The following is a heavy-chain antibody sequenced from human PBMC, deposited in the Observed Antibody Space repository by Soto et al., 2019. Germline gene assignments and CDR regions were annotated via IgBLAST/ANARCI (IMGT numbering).Heavy chain of an antibody. V-gene: IGHV3-30*09. CDR2: ISYDGSNK. Sequence: GGSLRLSCAASGFTFSSCAMHWVRQAPGRGLEWVAIISYDGSNKYYADSVKGRFAVSRDNSKNTLYVQMNSLRAEDTAVYYCARDFGGTRAEGWFDPWGQGTLVTVSS. D-gene: IGHD3-3*01. J-gene: IGHJ5*01. CDR1: GFTFSSCA. CDR3: ARDFGGTRAEGWFDP.